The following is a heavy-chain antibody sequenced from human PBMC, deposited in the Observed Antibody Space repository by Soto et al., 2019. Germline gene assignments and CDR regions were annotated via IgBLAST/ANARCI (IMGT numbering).Heavy chain of an antibody. CDR2: ISGSGGST. Sequence: GGSLRLSCAASGFTFSSYAMSWVRQAPGKGLEWVSAISGSGGSTYYADSVKGRFTISRDNSKNTLYPQMNSLRAEDTAVYYCAKGHSGYDSDNWFDPWGQGTLVTVSS. J-gene: IGHJ5*02. CDR3: AKGHSGYDSDNWFDP. CDR1: GFTFSSYA. D-gene: IGHD5-12*01. V-gene: IGHV3-23*01.